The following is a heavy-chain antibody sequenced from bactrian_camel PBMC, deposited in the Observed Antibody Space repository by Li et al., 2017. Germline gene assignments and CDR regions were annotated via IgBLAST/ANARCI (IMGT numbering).Heavy chain of an antibody. V-gene: IGHV3S10*01. Sequence: VQLVESGGGSVDVGGSLTLSCAVVGLSASPYDLAWFRRAPGKSREGIAGVDHDGKTTYGDSVKGRFTTSRDNAKNTLYLEMNSPKPEDTAMYYCAARGRYGYCSGYWSIAPTYNFWGRGTQVTVS. CDR2: VDHDGKT. CDR1: GLSASPYD. D-gene: IGHD3*01. J-gene: IGHJ4*01. CDR3: AARGRYGYCSGYWSIAPTYNF.